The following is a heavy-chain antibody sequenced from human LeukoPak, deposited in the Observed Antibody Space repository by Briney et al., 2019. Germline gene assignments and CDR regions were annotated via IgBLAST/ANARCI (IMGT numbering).Heavy chain of an antibody. V-gene: IGHV4-59*08. D-gene: IGHD2-15*01. CDR1: GGSISNYY. Sequence: SETLSLTCTLSGGSISNYYWSWIRQPPGKGLEWIGNIFYSGSTNYNPSLKSRVTMSLDTSKNHFSLKLTSVTAADTAVYYCARLLGYCSGGSCYPRWFAPWGQGTLVTVSS. J-gene: IGHJ5*02. CDR2: IFYSGST. CDR3: ARLLGYCSGGSCYPRWFAP.